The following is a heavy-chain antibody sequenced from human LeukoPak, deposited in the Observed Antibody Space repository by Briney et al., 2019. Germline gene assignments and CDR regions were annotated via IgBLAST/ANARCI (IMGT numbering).Heavy chain of an antibody. CDR3: AREDEYYYDSSGYLYFDY. J-gene: IGHJ4*02. V-gene: IGHV1-2*02. CDR2: INPNSGGT. CDR1: GYTFTGYY. D-gene: IGHD3-22*01. Sequence: GASVKVSCKASGYTFTGYYMHWVRQAPGQGLEWMGWINPNSGGTNYAQKFQGRVTMTRDTSISTAYMELSRLRSDDTAVYYCAREDEYYYDSSGYLYFDYWGQGTLVTVSS.